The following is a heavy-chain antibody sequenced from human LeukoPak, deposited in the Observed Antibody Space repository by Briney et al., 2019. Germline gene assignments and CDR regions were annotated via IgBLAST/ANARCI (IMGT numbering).Heavy chain of an antibody. CDR2: ISGSGGST. V-gene: IGHV3-23*01. J-gene: IGHJ5*02. D-gene: IGHD3-3*01. Sequence: PGGALRLSCAASGFTLSSYSMSWVRQAPGKGVGWVSAISGSGGSTYYADPVKGRFTISGDNSKTTRYVQSNSLRAEETAVYYCAKEAARPLGYYDFWGGYYHNWFDPWGQGTLVTVSS. CDR3: AKEAARPLGYYDFWGGYYHNWFDP. CDR1: GFTLSSYS.